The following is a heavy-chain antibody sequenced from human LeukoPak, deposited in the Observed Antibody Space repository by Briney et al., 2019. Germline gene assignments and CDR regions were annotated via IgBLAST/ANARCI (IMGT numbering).Heavy chain of an antibody. CDR1: GGTFSSYA. CDR3: ARDPGITMESEY. Sequence: SVKVSCKASGGTFSSYAISWVRQAPGQGLEWMGRIIPILGIATYAQKFQGRVTITADKSTSTAYMELSSLRSEDTAVYSCARDPGITMESEYWGQGTLVTVSS. V-gene: IGHV1-69*04. D-gene: IGHD3-10*01. J-gene: IGHJ4*02. CDR2: IIPILGIA.